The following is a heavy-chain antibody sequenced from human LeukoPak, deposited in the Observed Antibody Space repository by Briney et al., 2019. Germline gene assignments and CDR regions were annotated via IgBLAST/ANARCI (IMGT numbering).Heavy chain of an antibody. CDR3: AKASREYSSTWYY. D-gene: IGHD6-13*01. J-gene: IGHJ4*02. CDR2: VSGTDDST. CDR1: GFTFNNYV. V-gene: IGHV3-23*01. Sequence: GWSLRLSCAASGFTFNNYVMSWVRQAPGKGLEWVSSVSGTDDSTYYADSVKGRFTISRDNFKNRLYLQMNSLRDDDTAVYCCAKASREYSSTWYYWGQGTLVTVSS.